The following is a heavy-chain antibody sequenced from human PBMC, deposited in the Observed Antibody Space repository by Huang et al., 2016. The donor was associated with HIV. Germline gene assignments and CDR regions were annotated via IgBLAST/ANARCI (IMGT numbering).Heavy chain of an antibody. Sequence: QVNLVQSGTEVRKPGSSVKVSCTASGGNFKKYAVSWWRQAPGQGLEWMGASIPLCGSAEYAEKFQDRVTLTADGSTNTAYLELDRLTSEDTAVYYCAKVAAGQPFHFYYYMDAWGDGTTVIVSS. CDR1: GGNFKKYA. CDR2: SIPLCGSA. CDR3: AKVAAGQPFHFYYYMDA. J-gene: IGHJ6*03. D-gene: IGHD3-3*02. V-gene: IGHV1-69*13.